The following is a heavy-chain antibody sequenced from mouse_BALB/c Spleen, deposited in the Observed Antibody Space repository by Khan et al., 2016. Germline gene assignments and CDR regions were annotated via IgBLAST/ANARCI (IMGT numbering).Heavy chain of an antibody. J-gene: IGHJ2*01. CDR1: GFTFSSYT. D-gene: IGHD3-1*01. Sequence: EVELVESGGGLVQPGGSLKLSCAASGFTFSSYTVSWVRQTPEKRLEWVAYISNGGGSTYYPDTVKGRFTISRDNAKHTLYLQMSSLKSEDTAMYYCARERRARADGYFDYWGQGTTLTVSS. V-gene: IGHV5-12-2*01. CDR2: ISNGGGST. CDR3: ARERRARADGYFDY.